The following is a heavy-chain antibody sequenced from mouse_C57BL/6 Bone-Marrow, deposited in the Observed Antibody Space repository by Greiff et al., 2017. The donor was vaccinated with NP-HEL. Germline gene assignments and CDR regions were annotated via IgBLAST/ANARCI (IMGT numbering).Heavy chain of an antibody. D-gene: IGHD2-4*01. CDR2: IRNKANGYTT. V-gene: IGHV7-3*01. CDR3: ARYTGDYDVNWYFDV. J-gene: IGHJ1*03. Sequence: DVHLVESGGGLVQPGGSLSLSCAASGFTFPDYYMSWVRQPPGKALEWLGFIRNKANGYTTEYSASVKGRFTISSDNSQSILYLQMNALRAEDSATYYCARYTGDYDVNWYFDVWGTGTTVTVSS. CDR1: GFTFPDYY.